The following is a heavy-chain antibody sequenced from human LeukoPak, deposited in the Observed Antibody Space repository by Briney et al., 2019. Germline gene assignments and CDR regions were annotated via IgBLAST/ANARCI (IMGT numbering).Heavy chain of an antibody. Sequence: SETLSLTCTVSGGSISSYYWSWIRQPPGKGLEWIGYIYYSGSTNYNPSLKSRVTISVDTSKNQFSLKLSSVTAADTAVYYCARLTRGAFDIWGQGTVVTVSS. D-gene: IGHD3-10*01. J-gene: IGHJ3*02. CDR2: IYYSGST. V-gene: IGHV4-59*01. CDR1: GGSISSYY. CDR3: ARLTRGAFDI.